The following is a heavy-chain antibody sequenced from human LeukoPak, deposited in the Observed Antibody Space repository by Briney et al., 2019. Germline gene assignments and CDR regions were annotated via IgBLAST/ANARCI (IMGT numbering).Heavy chain of an antibody. CDR1: GFTFSSSG. Sequence: QPGGSLRLSCAASGFTFSSSGMHWVRQAPGKGLEWVAFIWYDGSNKYYADSVKGRFTISRDNSKNTLYLQMNSLRAEDTAVYYCAKDNRWESWATEYFQHWGQGTLVTVSS. CDR2: IWYDGSNK. CDR3: AKDNRWESWATEYFQH. V-gene: IGHV3-30*02. D-gene: IGHD1-26*01. J-gene: IGHJ1*01.